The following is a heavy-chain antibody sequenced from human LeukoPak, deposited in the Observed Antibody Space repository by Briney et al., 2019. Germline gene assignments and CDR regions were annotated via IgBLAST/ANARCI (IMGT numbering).Heavy chain of an antibody. V-gene: IGHV1-2*02. J-gene: IGHJ4*02. D-gene: IGHD3-16*01. CDR3: ARGPWITFLSYFDY. Sequence: GASVKVSCKASGYTFTGYYMHWVRQAPGQGLEWMGWINPNSGGTNYAQKFQGRATMTRDTSISTAYMELSRLRSDDTAVYYCARGPWITFLSYFDYWGQGTLVTVSS. CDR2: INPNSGGT. CDR1: GYTFTGYY.